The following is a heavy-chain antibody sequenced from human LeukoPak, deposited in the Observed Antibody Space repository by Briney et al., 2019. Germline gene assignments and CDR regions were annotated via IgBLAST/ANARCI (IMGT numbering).Heavy chain of an antibody. Sequence: GGSLRLSCAASGFTFRNAWMSWVRQAPGKGLEWVGRSKSQTDGGTTDYAAPVKGRFTISRDDSKNTLCLQINSLKTEDTAVCYCTTEYGYFSYWGQGTLVTVSS. J-gene: IGHJ4*02. V-gene: IGHV3-15*01. CDR1: GFTFRNAW. CDR3: TTEYGYFSY. CDR2: SKSQTDGGTT. D-gene: IGHD2-8*01.